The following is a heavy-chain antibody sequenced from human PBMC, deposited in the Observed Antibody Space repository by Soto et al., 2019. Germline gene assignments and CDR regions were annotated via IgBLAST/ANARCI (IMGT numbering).Heavy chain of an antibody. D-gene: IGHD3-22*01. J-gene: IGHJ6*02. Sequence: ASVKVSCKASQYNFTNYCVHWVRQAPGQGLEWMGVINPAGGYSKYAQRFRGRVTMTRDTSTNTVYMDLRSLIPEDTAVYFCARALFDTDSVPVGAEARYYVMDVWGRGTTVTVSS. V-gene: IGHV1-46*01. CDR2: INPAGGYS. CDR3: ARALFDTDSVPVGAEARYYVMDV. CDR1: QYNFTNYC.